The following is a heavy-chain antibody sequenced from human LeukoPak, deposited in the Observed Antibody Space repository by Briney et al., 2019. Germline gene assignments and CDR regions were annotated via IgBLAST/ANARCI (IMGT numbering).Heavy chain of an antibody. Sequence: ASVKVSCKASGYTFTNYYMHWVRQAPGQGLEWMGWINPNSGGTNYAQKFQGRVTMTRDTSISTAYMELSRLRSDDTAVYYCAQYCSSTSCYPFDYWGQGTLVTVSS. CDR3: AQYCSSTSCYPFDY. CDR1: GYTFTNYY. CDR2: INPNSGGT. J-gene: IGHJ4*02. D-gene: IGHD2-2*01. V-gene: IGHV1-2*02.